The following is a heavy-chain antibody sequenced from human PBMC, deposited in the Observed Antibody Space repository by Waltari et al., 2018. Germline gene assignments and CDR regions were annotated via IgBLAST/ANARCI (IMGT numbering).Heavy chain of an antibody. D-gene: IGHD6-13*01. J-gene: IGHJ6*03. CDR2: IIPIFGTA. V-gene: IGHV1-69*12. CDR1: GGTFSSYA. Sequence: QVQLVQSGAEVKKPGSSVKVSCRASGGTFSSYAISWVRQAPGQGLEWMGGIIPIFGTANYAQKFQGRVTITADESTSTAYMELSSLRSEDTAVYYCARVRDSSSWYPLDYYYMDVWGKGTTVTISS. CDR3: ARVRDSSSWYPLDYYYMDV.